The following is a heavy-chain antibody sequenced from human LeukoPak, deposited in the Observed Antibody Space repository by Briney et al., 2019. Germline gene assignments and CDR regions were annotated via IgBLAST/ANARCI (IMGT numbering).Heavy chain of an antibody. J-gene: IGHJ4*02. V-gene: IGHV4-34*01. D-gene: IGHD6-13*01. CDR3: ARGWIAAAGLHFDY. CDR2: INHSGST. CDR1: GGSFSGYY. Sequence: SETLSLTCAVYGGSFSGYYCSWIRQPPGKGLEWIGEINHSGSTNYNPSLKSRVTISVDTSKNQFSLKLSSVTAADTAVYYCARGWIAAAGLHFDYWGQGTLVTVSS.